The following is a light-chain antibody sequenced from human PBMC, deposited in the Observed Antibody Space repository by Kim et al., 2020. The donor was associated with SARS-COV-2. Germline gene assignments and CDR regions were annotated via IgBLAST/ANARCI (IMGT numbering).Light chain of an antibody. CDR2: LDL. Sequence: LPWYQQNPGQPPGLLIILDLGRATGAPDRFSGSGFGTDFTLTISSRKREDFGMYFCHQYTNPPYTFGQGTKLEI. CDR3: HQYTNPPYT. V-gene: IGKV3-20*01. J-gene: IGKJ2*01.